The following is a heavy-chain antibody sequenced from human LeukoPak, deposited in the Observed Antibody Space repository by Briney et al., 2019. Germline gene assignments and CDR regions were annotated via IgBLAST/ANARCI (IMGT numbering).Heavy chain of an antibody. CDR2: IKQDGSEK. V-gene: IGHV3-7*01. J-gene: IGHJ4*02. Sequence: GSLRLSCAASGFTFSSYWMSWVRQAPGKGLEWVANIKQDGSEKYYVDSVKGRFTISRDNAKNSLYLQMNSLRAEDTAVYYCARVLYCTNGVCYTGFDYWGQGTLVTVSS. D-gene: IGHD2-8*01. CDR3: ARVLYCTNGVCYTGFDY. CDR1: GFTFSSYW.